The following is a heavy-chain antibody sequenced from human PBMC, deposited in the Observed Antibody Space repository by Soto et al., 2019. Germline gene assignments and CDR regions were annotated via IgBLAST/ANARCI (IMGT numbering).Heavy chain of an antibody. Sequence: GASVKVSCKASGYTFSSYGISWVRQAPGQGLEWMGWISAYNGNTNYAQKLQGRVTISADESLTSSYLELRSLRSEDTGVYFCARGAMANFDYWGQGTVVTVSS. V-gene: IGHV1-18*04. CDR2: ISAYNGNT. CDR1: GYTFSSYG. CDR3: ARGAMANFDY. D-gene: IGHD5-18*01. J-gene: IGHJ4*02.